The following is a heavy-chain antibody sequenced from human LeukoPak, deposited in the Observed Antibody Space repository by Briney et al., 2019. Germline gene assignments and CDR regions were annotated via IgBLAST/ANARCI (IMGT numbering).Heavy chain of an antibody. Sequence: PSETLSLTCTVSGYSISSGYYWGWIRQPPGKGLEWIGSIYHSGSTYYNPSLKSRVTISVDTSKNQFSLKLSSVTAADTAVYYCARVGIWFEDYWGQGTLVTVSS. J-gene: IGHJ4*02. CDR1: GYSISSGYY. D-gene: IGHD3-10*01. V-gene: IGHV4-38-2*02. CDR3: ARVGIWFEDY. CDR2: IYHSGST.